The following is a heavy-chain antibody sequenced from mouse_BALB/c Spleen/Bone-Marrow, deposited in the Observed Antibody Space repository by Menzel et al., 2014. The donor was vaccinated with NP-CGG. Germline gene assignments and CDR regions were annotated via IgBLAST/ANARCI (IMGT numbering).Heavy chain of an antibody. D-gene: IGHD2-4*01. J-gene: IGHJ4*01. CDR3: TRALMIVTGPMDY. CDR1: GYSITGGYF. Sequence: DVKLQESGPGLVKPSQSLSLTCSVTGYSITGGYFWNWIRQFPGNKLEWMGYISYDGSNNYNPSLKNRISIIRDTSRNQFFLKLNSVTTEDTAEYFCTRALMIVTGPMDYWGQGTSVTVSS. CDR2: ISYDGSN. V-gene: IGHV3-6*02.